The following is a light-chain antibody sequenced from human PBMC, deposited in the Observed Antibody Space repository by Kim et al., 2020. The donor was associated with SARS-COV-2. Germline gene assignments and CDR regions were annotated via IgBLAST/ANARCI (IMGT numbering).Light chain of an antibody. V-gene: IGKV3-20*01. CDR2: GAS. CDR1: QTVSRNS. Sequence: SPGERATRSCRASQTVSRNSLAWYQQTPGQGPRLLVYGASNRATGIPDRFTGSGSGTDFTLTISRLEPEDFAVYYCQQYGNSPWTSGQGTKVEIK. CDR3: QQYGNSPWT. J-gene: IGKJ1*01.